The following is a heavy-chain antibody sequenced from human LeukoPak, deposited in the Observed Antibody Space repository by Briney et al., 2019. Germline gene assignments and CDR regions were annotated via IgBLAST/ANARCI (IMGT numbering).Heavy chain of an antibody. CDR3: ARGGSGYEYNWFDP. Sequence: GSLRLSCATSGFTFSSYAMSWVRQPPGKGLEWIGYIYYSGSTNYNPSLKSRVTISVDTSKNQFSLKLSSVTAADTAVYYCARGGSGYEYNWFDPWGQGTLVTVSS. CDR1: GFTFSSYA. D-gene: IGHD5-12*01. CDR2: IYYSGST. V-gene: IGHV4-59*01. J-gene: IGHJ5*02.